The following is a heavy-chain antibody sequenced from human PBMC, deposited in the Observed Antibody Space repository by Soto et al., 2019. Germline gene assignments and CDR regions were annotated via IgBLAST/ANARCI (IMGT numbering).Heavy chain of an antibody. V-gene: IGHV3-74*01. J-gene: IGHJ4*02. CDR2: INPDGSAT. CDR1: GFTFSSYW. CDR3: GRGGSDSPMAPGY. Sequence: GGSLRLSCAASGFTFSSYWMHWVRQAPRKGLVWVSRINPDGSATNYADSVKGRFTISRDNAKNTLYLQMNSLRAEDTAVFYCGRGGSDSPMAPGYWGQGTLVTVSS. D-gene: IGHD5-18*01.